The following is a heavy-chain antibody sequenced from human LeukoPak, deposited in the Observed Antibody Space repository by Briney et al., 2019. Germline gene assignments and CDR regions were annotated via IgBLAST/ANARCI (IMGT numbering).Heavy chain of an antibody. CDR3: ARGSTPRNGYYFDY. Sequence: GGSLRLSCAASGFTFVNSAMGWVRQAPGKGLEWVSSITGGGDTYYADSVRGRFTISRDNSRNTLYLQMNSLRAEDTDVYYCARGSTPRNGYYFDYWGQGTLVTVSS. J-gene: IGHJ4*02. V-gene: IGHV3-23*01. CDR1: GFTFVNSA. CDR2: ITGGGDT. D-gene: IGHD2-15*01.